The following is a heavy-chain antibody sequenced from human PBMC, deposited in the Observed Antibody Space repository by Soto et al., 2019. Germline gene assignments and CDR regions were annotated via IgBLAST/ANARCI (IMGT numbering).Heavy chain of an antibody. J-gene: IGHJ2*01. CDR2: ISATGGNT. Sequence: KGMEWVSSISATGGNTFYADSVKGRFTISRDNSKNTLLLQMNSLRAEDTFFFYGEEGIRDSRTVSAFLLNRSSDL. V-gene: IGHV3-23*01. D-gene: IGHD6-13*01. CDR3: EEGIRDSRTVSAFLLNRSSDL.